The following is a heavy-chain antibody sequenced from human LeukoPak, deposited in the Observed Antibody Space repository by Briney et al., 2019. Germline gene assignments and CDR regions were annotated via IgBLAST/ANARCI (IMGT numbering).Heavy chain of an antibody. J-gene: IGHJ4*02. V-gene: IGHV1-18*01. D-gene: IGHD3-10*01. CDR2: ISAYNGNT. Sequence: RASVKVSCKASGYTFTSYGISWVRQAPGQGLEWMGWISAYNGNTNYAQKLQGRVTMTTDTSTSTAYMELRSLRSDDTAVYYCARLRVTYYYGSGSYSPGDYFDYWGQGTLVTVSS. CDR1: GYTFTSYG. CDR3: ARLRVTYYYGSGSYSPGDYFDY.